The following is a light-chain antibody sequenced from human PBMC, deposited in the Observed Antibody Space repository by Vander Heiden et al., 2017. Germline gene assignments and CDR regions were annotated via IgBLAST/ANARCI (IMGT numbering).Light chain of an antibody. CDR2: STN. V-gene: IGLV8-61*01. CDR3: VLYMGSGIWV. Sequence: QPVVTQEHSFSVSPGGSVTPPCRLLSCPVSTTYYPPWYQQTPGQAPRTLIYSTNTRSSGVPDRFSGSILGNKAALTITGAQADDESDYYCVLYMGSGIWVFGGGTKLTVL. CDR1: SCPVSTTYY. J-gene: IGLJ3*02.